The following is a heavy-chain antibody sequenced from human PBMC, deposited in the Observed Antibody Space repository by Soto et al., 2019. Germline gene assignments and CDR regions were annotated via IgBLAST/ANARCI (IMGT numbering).Heavy chain of an antibody. J-gene: IGHJ6*02. Sequence: GASVKLSCKASGYTFTGYYMHWVRQAPGQGLEWMGWINPNSGGTNYAQKFQGWVTMTRDTSISTAYMELSRLRSDDTAVYYCAREHILTGYPSYYYYGMDVWGQGTTVTVSS. CDR3: AREHILTGYPSYYYYGMDV. V-gene: IGHV1-2*04. CDR2: INPNSGGT. D-gene: IGHD3-9*01. CDR1: GYTFTGYY.